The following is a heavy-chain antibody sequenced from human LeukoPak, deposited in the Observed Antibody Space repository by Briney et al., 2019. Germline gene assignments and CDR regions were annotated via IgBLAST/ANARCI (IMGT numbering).Heavy chain of an antibody. CDR1: GGSISSYY. V-gene: IGHV4-4*07. CDR3: ARERQQLVLAWFDP. CDR2: IYTSGST. J-gene: IGHJ5*02. Sequence: PSETLSLTCTVSGGSISSYYWSWIRQPAGKGLEWIGRIYTSGSTNYNPSLKSRVTMSVDTSKNQSSLKLSSVTAADTAVYYCARERQQLVLAWFDPWGQGTLVTVSS. D-gene: IGHD6-13*01.